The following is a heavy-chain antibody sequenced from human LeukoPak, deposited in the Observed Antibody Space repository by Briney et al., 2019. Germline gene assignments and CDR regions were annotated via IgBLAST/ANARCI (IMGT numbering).Heavy chain of an antibody. CDR3: ARGKRRFDP. Sequence: GGSLRLSCAASGFNFSDHYMSCLRHAPEKGLEWLAYISSSDYSRYYADAVKGRFTISRDNTKNSLFLQMNSLRDGDTAVYYCARGKRRFDPWGQGTLVTVSS. J-gene: IGHJ5*02. CDR1: GFNFSDHY. D-gene: IGHD3-10*01. V-gene: IGHV3-11*01. CDR2: ISSSDYSR.